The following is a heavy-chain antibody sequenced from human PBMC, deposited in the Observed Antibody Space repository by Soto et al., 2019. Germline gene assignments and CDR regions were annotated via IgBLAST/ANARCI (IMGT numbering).Heavy chain of an antibody. J-gene: IGHJ6*02. CDR2: IWYDGSKN. Sequence: QVQLVESGGGVVQPGRSLRLSCAASGFTFSSYGMHWVRQAPGKGLEWVAVIWYDGSKNYYGDSVKGRFTISRDNSKKTLYLEMNSLRAEDTAVYYCARDRGATTVYGMDVWGQGTTVTVSS. V-gene: IGHV3-33*01. CDR1: GFTFSSYG. D-gene: IGHD1-26*01. CDR3: ARDRGATTVYGMDV.